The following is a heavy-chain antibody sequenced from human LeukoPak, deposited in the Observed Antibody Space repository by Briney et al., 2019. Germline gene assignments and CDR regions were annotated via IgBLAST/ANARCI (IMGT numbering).Heavy chain of an antibody. J-gene: IGHJ4*02. D-gene: IGHD2-8*01. CDR3: ATRVGCTNGVCHDY. CDR2: ISAYNGNT. V-gene: IGHV1-18*04. Sequence: ASVKVSCKASGYTFTSYYMHWVRQAPGQGLEWMGWISAYNGNTNYAQKLQGRVTITTDESTSTAYMELSSLRSEDTAVYYCATRVGCTNGVCHDYWGQGTLVTVSS. CDR1: GYTFTSYY.